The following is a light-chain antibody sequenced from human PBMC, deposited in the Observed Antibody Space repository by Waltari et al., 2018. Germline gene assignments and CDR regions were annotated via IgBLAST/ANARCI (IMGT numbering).Light chain of an antibody. CDR1: SSNIGTNY. J-gene: IGLJ3*02. CDR3: GTWDRSLSGVL. V-gene: IGLV1-51*01. Sequence: QSVLTQPPSVSAAPGQRVTISCSGSSSNIGTNYVSWYQQLTGTAPKPLIYDINSRSAGLPAGFSGPKYGTSATLGLTVLQTGVEAAYYCGTWDRSLSGVLFGGGTKLTVL. CDR2: DIN.